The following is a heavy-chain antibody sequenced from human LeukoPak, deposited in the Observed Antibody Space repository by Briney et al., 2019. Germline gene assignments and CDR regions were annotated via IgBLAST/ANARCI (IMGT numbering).Heavy chain of an antibody. Sequence: ASVTVSCKASGYTFISYAMNWVRQAPGQGLEWMGWINTNTGNPTYAQGFTGRFVFSLDTSVSTAYLQISSLKAEDTAVYYCARAFGWYASNYFDYWGQGTLVTVSS. CDR1: GYTFISYA. V-gene: IGHV7-4-1*02. D-gene: IGHD6-19*01. CDR3: ARAFGWYASNYFDY. CDR2: INTNTGNP. J-gene: IGHJ4*02.